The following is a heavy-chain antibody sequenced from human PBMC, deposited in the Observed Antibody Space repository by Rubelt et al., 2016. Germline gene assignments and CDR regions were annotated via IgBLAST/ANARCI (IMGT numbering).Heavy chain of an antibody. D-gene: IGHD3-3*01. V-gene: IGHV1-69*04. J-gene: IGHJ5*02. Sequence: SGAEVKKPGSSVKVSCKASGGTFSSYAISWVRQAPGQGLEWMGRIIPILGIANYAQKFQGRVTITADKSTSTAYMELSSLRSEDTAVYYCARGGLRFLEWLDPWGQGTLVTVSS. CDR3: ARGGLRFLEWLDP. CDR1: GGTFSSYA. CDR2: IIPILGIA.